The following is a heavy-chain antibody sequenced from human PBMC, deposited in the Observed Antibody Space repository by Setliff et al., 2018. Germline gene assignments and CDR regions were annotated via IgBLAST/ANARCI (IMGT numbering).Heavy chain of an antibody. CDR2: IYHSGST. V-gene: IGHV4-39*07. CDR1: GGSISSGSYY. D-gene: IGHD3-22*01. J-gene: IGHJ4*02. Sequence: PSETLSLTCTVSGGSISSGSYYWSWIRQPAGKGLEWIGSIYHSGSTYYNPSLKSRVTISVDTSKNQFSLKLSSVTAADTAVYYCARSRYYYDSSGYPFDYWGQGTLVTVSS. CDR3: ARSRYYYDSSGYPFDY.